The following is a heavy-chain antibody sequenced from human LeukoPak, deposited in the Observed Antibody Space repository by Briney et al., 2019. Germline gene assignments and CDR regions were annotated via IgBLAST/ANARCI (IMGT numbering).Heavy chain of an antibody. Sequence: PSETLSLTCAVYGGSFSGYYWSWIRPPPGKGLEWIGEINHSGSTNYNPSLKSRVTISVDTSKTQFSLKLSSVTAADTAVYYCARGWGSSCYHRRQLTLYYWGQGTLVTVSS. CDR2: INHSGST. D-gene: IGHD6-13*01. V-gene: IGHV4-34*01. CDR3: ARGWGSSCYHRRQLTLYY. J-gene: IGHJ4*02. CDR1: GGSFSGYY.